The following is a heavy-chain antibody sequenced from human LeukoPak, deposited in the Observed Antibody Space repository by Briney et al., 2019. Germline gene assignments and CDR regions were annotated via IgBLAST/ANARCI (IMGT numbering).Heavy chain of an antibody. CDR3: ARGSIAPAPEFDY. CDR1: GGSISSTTYY. CDR2: IYKAGNT. V-gene: IGHV4-39*07. J-gene: IGHJ4*02. D-gene: IGHD2/OR15-2a*01. Sequence: PSETLSLTCTVSGGSISSTTYYWAWIRQPPGKGLEWIGSIYKAGNTNYSPSLRSRVTISVDTSKNQFSLKLSSVTAADTAVYYCARGSIAPAPEFDYWGQGTLVTVSS.